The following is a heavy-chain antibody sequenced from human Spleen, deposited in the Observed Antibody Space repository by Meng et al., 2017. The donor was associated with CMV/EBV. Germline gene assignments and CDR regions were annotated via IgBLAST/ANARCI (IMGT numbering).Heavy chain of an antibody. CDR2: IRPDGSEK. CDR3: ARYGVVAATDY. V-gene: IGHV3-7*01. D-gene: IGHD1-26*01. Sequence: LSCVASGFAFSMYWMAWLRQAPEKGLEWVANIRPDGSEKYYVDSVKGRSTISRDNAKNSLYLQLNSLRVEDAAVYYCARYGVVAATDYWGQGTLVTVSS. CDR1: GFAFSMYW. J-gene: IGHJ4*02.